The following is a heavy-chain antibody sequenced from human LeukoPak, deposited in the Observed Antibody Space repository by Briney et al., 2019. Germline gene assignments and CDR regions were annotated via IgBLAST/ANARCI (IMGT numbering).Heavy chain of an antibody. CDR2: IYYSGST. J-gene: IGHJ4*02. CDR3: ARHPGDGGNSDY. CDR1: GGSFSGYY. Sequence: SETLSLTCAVYGGSFSGYYWSWIRQPPGKGLEWIGSIYYSGSTYYNPSLKSRVTISVDTSKNQFSLKLSSVTAADTAVYYCARHPGDGGNSDYWGQGTLVTVSS. D-gene: IGHD4-23*01. V-gene: IGHV4-34*01.